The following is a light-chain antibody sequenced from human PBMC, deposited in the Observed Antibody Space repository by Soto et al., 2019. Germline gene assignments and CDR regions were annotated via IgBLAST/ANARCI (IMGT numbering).Light chain of an antibody. J-gene: IGLJ1*01. CDR2: EVS. CDR1: RTDVGGYNF. CDR3: CSYVSSKTYV. V-gene: IGLV2-14*01. Sequence: ALTQPASVSGSPGQSIAISCTGTRTDVGGYNFVSWYQQHPGKAPKLIIYEVSNRPSGVSNRFSGSKSDNTASLTISGLQAEDEADYYCCSYVSSKTYVFGTGTKVTVL.